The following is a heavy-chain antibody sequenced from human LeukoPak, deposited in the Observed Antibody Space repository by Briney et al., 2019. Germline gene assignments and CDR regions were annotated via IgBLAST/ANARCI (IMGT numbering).Heavy chain of an antibody. CDR1: GGSISSSNW. Sequence: PSGTLSLTCAVSGGSISSSNWWSWVRQPPGKGLEWIGEIYHSGSTNYNPSLKSRVTIAVDKSKNQFSLKLSSVTAADTAVYYCARSGYSYGADAFDIWGQGTMVTVSS. CDR3: ARSGYSYGADAFDI. J-gene: IGHJ3*02. CDR2: IYHSGST. D-gene: IGHD5-18*01. V-gene: IGHV4-4*02.